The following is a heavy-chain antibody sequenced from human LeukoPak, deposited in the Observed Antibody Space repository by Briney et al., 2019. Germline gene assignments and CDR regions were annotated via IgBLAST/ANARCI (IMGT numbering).Heavy chain of an antibody. CDR1: GFTFSSYA. Sequence: GGSLRLPCAASGFTFSSYAMHWVRQAPGKGLEWVAVISYDGSNKYYADSVKGRFTISRDNSKNTLYLQMNSLRAEDTAVYYCARDKSSGSYPLYYFDYWGQGTLVTVSS. J-gene: IGHJ4*02. V-gene: IGHV3-30-3*01. CDR2: ISYDGSNK. CDR3: ARDKSSGSYPLYYFDY. D-gene: IGHD1-26*01.